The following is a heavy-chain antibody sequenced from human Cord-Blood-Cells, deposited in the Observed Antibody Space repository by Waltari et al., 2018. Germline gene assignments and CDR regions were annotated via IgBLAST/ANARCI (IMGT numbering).Heavy chain of an antibody. CDR3: ARGQYYFDY. V-gene: IGHV4-34*01. Sequence: QVQLQQWGAALLKPSETLSLTSAVYGGSFSGYYWSWIRQPPGKGLEWSGEINHSGSTNYNPSLKIGVTISVDTSKNQFSLKLSSVTAADTAVYYCARGQYYFDYWGQGTLVTVSS. CDR2: INHSGST. D-gene: IGHD6-19*01. J-gene: IGHJ4*02. CDR1: GGSFSGYY.